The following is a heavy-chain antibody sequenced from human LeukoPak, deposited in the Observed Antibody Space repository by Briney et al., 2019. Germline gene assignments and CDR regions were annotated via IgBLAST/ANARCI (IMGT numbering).Heavy chain of an antibody. D-gene: IGHD6-13*01. J-gene: IGHJ4*02. Sequence: SVKVSCKASGGTFSSYAISWVRQAPGQGLEWMGGIIPIFGTANHAQKFQGRVTITTDESTSTAYMELSSLRSEDTAVYYCARSSAIAAVKNYFDYWGQGTLVTVSS. CDR1: GGTFSSYA. V-gene: IGHV1-69*05. CDR2: IIPIFGTA. CDR3: ARSSAIAAVKNYFDY.